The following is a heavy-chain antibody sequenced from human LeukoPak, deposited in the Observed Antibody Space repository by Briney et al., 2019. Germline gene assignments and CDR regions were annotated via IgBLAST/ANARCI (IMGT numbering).Heavy chain of an antibody. J-gene: IGHJ5*02. Sequence: GASVKVSCKASGGTFSSYAISWVRQAPGRGLEWMGGIIPIFGTANYAQKFQGRVTITADESTSTAYMELSSLRSEDTAVYYCARENYDFWSGRGRFDPWGQGTLVTVSS. CDR1: GGTFSSYA. D-gene: IGHD3-3*01. CDR3: ARENYDFWSGRGRFDP. CDR2: IIPIFGTA. V-gene: IGHV1-69*13.